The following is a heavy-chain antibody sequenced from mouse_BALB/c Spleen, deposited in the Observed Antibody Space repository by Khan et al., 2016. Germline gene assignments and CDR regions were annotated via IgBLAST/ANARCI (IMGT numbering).Heavy chain of an antibody. Sequence: QVQLQQSGAELMKPGASVKISCKATGYTFSSYWIEWVKQRPGHGLEWIGEILPGSGSTNYNEKFKGKATFTADTSSNTAYMQLSSLTSEDSAVYYWARDPPWDDWGQGTTLTVSS. V-gene: IGHV1-9*01. J-gene: IGHJ2*01. CDR3: ARDPPWDD. CDR2: ILPGSGST. CDR1: GYTFSSYW.